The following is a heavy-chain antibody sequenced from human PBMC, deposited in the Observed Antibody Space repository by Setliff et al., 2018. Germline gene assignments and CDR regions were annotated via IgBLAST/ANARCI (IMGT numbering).Heavy chain of an antibody. D-gene: IGHD2-2*01. CDR1: GFTFSSYW. V-gene: IGHV3-74*01. Sequence: GGSLRLSCAASGFTFSSYWMHWVRQAPGKGLVWVSRINTDGSSTSYADSVKGRFTISRDNAKNTLYLQMNSLRAEDTAVYYCAVLVVVTYGMDVWGQGTTVTVSS. J-gene: IGHJ6*02. CDR2: INTDGSST. CDR3: AVLVVVTYGMDV.